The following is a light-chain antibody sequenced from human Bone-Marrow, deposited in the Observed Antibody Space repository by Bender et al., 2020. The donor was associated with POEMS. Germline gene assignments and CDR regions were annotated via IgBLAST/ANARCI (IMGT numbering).Light chain of an antibody. Sequence: SYVLTQPPSVSVAPGKTATITCGGTNIGVESLHWYQHKPGQAPVLVVDEDRDRPLGIPKRFSGSSSGTTVTLSISGVQAEDEGDYYCQSVDSSGSYVIFGGGTKLTVL. CDR2: EDR. V-gene: IGLV3-21*03. J-gene: IGLJ2*01. CDR1: NIGVES. CDR3: QSVDSSGSYVI.